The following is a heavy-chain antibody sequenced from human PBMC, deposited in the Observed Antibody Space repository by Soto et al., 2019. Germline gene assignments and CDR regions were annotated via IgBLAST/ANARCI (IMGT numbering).Heavy chain of an antibody. J-gene: IGHJ4*02. Sequence: EVQLLESGGGLVQPGRSLRLSCAASGFTFSSYAMSWVRQAPGKGLEWVSAISGSGGTTYYADSVKGRFTISRDNSKNTLCLQMNSLRAEDTAVYYCAKFFVETGGSSGWPWSFHYWGQGTLVTVSS. D-gene: IGHD6-25*01. CDR1: GFTFSSYA. CDR3: AKFFVETGGSSGWPWSFHY. CDR2: ISGSGGTT. V-gene: IGHV3-23*01.